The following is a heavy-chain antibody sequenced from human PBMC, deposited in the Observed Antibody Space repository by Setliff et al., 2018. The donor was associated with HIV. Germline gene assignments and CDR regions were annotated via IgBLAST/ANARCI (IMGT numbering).Heavy chain of an antibody. CDR2: LRFDGSSK. Sequence: LRLSCAASGFTFSAHGMHWVRQAPGKGLEWVAFLRFDGSSKSYADSVKGRFTISRDNSKNTLYLRMNSLRAEDTAVYYCAQAQTSVSGSYYQYLQHWGQGTLVTVS. CDR1: GFTFSAHG. V-gene: IGHV3-30*02. CDR3: AQAQTSVSGSYYQYLQH. D-gene: IGHD3-10*01. J-gene: IGHJ1*01.